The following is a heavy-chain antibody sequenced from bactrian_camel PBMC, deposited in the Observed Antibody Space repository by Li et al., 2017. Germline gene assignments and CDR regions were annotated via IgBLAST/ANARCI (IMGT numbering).Heavy chain of an antibody. CDR1: SFGFSKNC. J-gene: IGHJ4*01. CDR2: IDRDGST. CDR3: AARSRLPCSYYYVLWHYNY. D-gene: IGHD2*01. V-gene: IGHV3S53*01. Sequence: HVQLVESGGGSVQAGESLRLSCVGSSFGFSKNCMGWFRQAPGKEREGVALIDRDGSTTYPDSVKGRFTISRDNDKNTLYLQMNALVPEDTAMYYCAARSRLPCSYYYVLWHYNYRGQETQVTVS.